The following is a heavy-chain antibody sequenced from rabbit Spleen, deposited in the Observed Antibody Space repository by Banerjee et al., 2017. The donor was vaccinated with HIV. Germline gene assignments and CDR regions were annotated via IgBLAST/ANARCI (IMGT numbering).Heavy chain of an antibody. Sequence: QSLEESGGDLVKPGASLTLTCKASGLDLSSRYWICWVRQAPGKGLEWIGYIDLVFGTTYYATWVNGRFTISSHNAQNTLYLQLNSLTAADTATYFCVRGASSSGYYSLWGPGTLVTVS. J-gene: IGHJ4*01. CDR3: VRGASSSGYYSL. D-gene: IGHD1-1*01. CDR2: IDLVFGTT. V-gene: IGHV1S40*01. CDR1: GLDLSSRYW.